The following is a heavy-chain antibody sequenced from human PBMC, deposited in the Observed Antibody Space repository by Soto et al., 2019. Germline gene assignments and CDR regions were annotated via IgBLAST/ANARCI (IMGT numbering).Heavy chain of an antibody. Sequence: EVQLVESGGGLVQPGGSLKLSCAASGFTFSGSAMHWVRQASGKGLEWVGRIRSKANSYATTYAASVKGRFTISRDDSKNTAYLQMNSLKTEDTAVYYCTSSTVTPLDYWGQGTLVTVSS. J-gene: IGHJ4*02. CDR3: TSSTVTPLDY. V-gene: IGHV3-73*01. D-gene: IGHD4-17*01. CDR2: IRSKANSYAT. CDR1: GFTFSGSA.